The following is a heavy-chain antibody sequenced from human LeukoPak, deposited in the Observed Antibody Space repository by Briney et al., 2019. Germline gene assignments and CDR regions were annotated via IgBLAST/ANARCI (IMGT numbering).Heavy chain of an antibody. CDR3: ASALSSLIYGSGVGDAFDI. D-gene: IGHD3-10*01. CDR2: IYYSGST. Sequence: SETLSLTHTVSGGSISSGGYYWSWIRQHPGKGLEWIGYIYYSGSTYYNPSLKSRVTISVDTSKNQFSLKLSSVTAADTAVYYCASALSSLIYGSGVGDAFDIWGQGTMVTVSS. V-gene: IGHV4-31*03. J-gene: IGHJ3*02. CDR1: GGSISSGGYY.